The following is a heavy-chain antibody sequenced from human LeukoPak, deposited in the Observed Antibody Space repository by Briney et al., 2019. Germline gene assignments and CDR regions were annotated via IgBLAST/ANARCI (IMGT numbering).Heavy chain of an antibody. J-gene: IGHJ4*02. D-gene: IGHD4-11*01. Sequence: GASVKVSCRASVYTFTGYYMHWVRQAPGQGLEWMGWINPNSGGTNYAQKFQGRVTMTRDTSISTAYMELSRLRSDDTAVYYCARALSRQIPDYLVFGYWGQGTLVTVSS. CDR3: ARALSRQIPDYLVFGY. V-gene: IGHV1-2*02. CDR2: INPNSGGT. CDR1: VYTFTGYY.